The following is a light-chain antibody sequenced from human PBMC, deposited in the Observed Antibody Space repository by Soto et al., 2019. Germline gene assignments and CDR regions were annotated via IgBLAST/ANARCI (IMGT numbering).Light chain of an antibody. CDR3: QQYNNWRT. Sequence: EIVMTQSPATLSVSPGERATLSCRASQSVSSNLAWYQQKPGQAPRLLLYGASTRATGIPARFSGSGSGTEFTLTNSSLQFEDFAVYYCQQYNNWRTFGQGTKVEIK. CDR2: GAS. CDR1: QSVSSN. V-gene: IGKV3-15*01. J-gene: IGKJ1*01.